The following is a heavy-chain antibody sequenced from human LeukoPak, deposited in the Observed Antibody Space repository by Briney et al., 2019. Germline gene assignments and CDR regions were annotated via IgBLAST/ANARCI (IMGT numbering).Heavy chain of an antibody. CDR3: AKEWGIMVRGVISNWFDP. V-gene: IGHV3-21*01. J-gene: IGHJ5*02. CDR1: GFTFSSYS. CDR2: ISSSSSYI. D-gene: IGHD3-10*01. Sequence: GGSLRLSCAASGFTFSSYSMNWVRQAPGKGLEWVSSISSSSSYIYYADSVKGRFTISRDNAKNSLYLQMNSLRVEDTAVYYCAKEWGIMVRGVISNWFDPWGQGTLVTVSS.